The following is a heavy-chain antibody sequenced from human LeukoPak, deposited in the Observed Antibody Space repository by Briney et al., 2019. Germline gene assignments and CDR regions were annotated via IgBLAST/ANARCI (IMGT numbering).Heavy chain of an antibody. CDR2: ISGSGGST. CDR1: GFTFSSYA. J-gene: IGHJ4*02. D-gene: IGHD2-15*01. CDR3: AKASFVVVVAATFVDY. Sequence: PGGSLRLSCAASGFTFSSYAMSWVRQAPGKGLEWVSAISGSGGSTYYADSVKGRFTISRDNSKNTPYLQMNSLRAEDTAVYYCAKASFVVVVAATFVDYWGQGTLVTVS. V-gene: IGHV3-23*01.